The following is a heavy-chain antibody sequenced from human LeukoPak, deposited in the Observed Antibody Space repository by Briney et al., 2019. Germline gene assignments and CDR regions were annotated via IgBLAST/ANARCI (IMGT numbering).Heavy chain of an antibody. D-gene: IGHD3-22*01. CDR2: INEGGSTT. J-gene: IGHJ4*01. CDR1: GFTFSRYW. V-gene: IGHV3-74*01. CDR3: SYDTTGPEDY. Sequence: GGSLRLSCAASGFTFSRYWMHWVRQAPGKGLMWVSRINEGGSTTNYADSVKGRFTISRDNAKNTLYLQMNSLRAEDTAVYYCSYDTTGPEDYWGHGTLVTVSS.